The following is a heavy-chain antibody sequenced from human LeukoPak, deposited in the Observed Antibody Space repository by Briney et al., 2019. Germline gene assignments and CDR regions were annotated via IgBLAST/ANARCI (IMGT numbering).Heavy chain of an antibody. V-gene: IGHV3-49*03. J-gene: IGHJ3*02. CDR3: TKFFLGRRDYVWESYRYLAFDI. Sequence: GGSLRLSCTASGFTFGDYAMSWFRQAPGKGLEWVGFIRSKDYGGTIEYAESVKGRFTISRDDSKSIAYLQMNSLKTEDTAVYYCTKFFLGRRDYVWESYRYLAFDIWGHGTMVTVSS. CDR1: GFTFGDYA. D-gene: IGHD3-16*02. CDR2: IRSKDYGGTI.